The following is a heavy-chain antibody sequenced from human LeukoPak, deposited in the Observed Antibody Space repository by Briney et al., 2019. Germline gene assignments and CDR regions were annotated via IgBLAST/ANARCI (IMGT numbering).Heavy chain of an antibody. J-gene: IGHJ4*02. V-gene: IGHV3-30*03. D-gene: IGHD6-13*01. CDR3: ARDGEQGIAAAGSGYFDY. CDR1: GFTFSTYG. CDR2: ISYDGSNK. Sequence: GGSLRLSCAASGFTFSTYGMHWVRQAPGKGLEWVAIISYDGSNKYYGDSVKGRFTISRDNSKNTLYLQMNSLRAEDTAVYYCARDGEQGIAAAGSGYFDYWGQGTLVTVSS.